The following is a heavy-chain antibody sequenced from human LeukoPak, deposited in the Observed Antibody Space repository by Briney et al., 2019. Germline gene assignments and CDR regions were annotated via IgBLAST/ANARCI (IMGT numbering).Heavy chain of an antibody. D-gene: IGHD6-19*01. CDR3: AKDHPGSIAVAGGTFNN. CDR2: ISGSGGST. J-gene: IGHJ4*02. CDR1: GFTFSSYA. V-gene: IGHV3-23*01. Sequence: PGGSLRLSCAASGFTFSSYAMSWVRQAPGKGLEWVSAISGSGGSTYYADSVKGRFTISRDNSKNTLYLQMNSLGAEDTAVYYCAKDHPGSIAVAGGTFNNWGQGTLVTVSS.